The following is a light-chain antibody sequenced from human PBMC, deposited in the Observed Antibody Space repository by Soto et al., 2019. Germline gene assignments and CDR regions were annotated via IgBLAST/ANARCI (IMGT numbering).Light chain of an antibody. V-gene: IGLV1-51*01. CDR3: GTWDSGLSVLWV. CDR1: SSNIGNNY. Sequence: QSVLTQPPSVSAAPGQKVTISCSGSSSNIGNNYVSWYQQLPGTAPKLLIYENSQRPSGIPDRFSASKSGTSATLGITGLQTGDEAEYFCGTWDSGLSVLWVFGGGTKVTVL. J-gene: IGLJ3*02. CDR2: ENS.